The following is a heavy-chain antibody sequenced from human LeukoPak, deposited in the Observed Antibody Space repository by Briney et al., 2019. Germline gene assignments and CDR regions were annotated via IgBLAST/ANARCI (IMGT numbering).Heavy chain of an antibody. D-gene: IGHD1-26*01. V-gene: IGHV3-7*04. CDR3: ARAVGATHFDY. J-gene: IGHJ4*02. Sequence: PGGSLRLSCAASGFTFSSYWMSWVRQAQGKGLEWVANIKQDGSEKFYVDSVKGRFTISRDNDKNSLCLQMNSLRAEDTAVYYCARAVGATHFDYWGQGILVTVSS. CDR2: IKQDGSEK. CDR1: GFTFSSYW.